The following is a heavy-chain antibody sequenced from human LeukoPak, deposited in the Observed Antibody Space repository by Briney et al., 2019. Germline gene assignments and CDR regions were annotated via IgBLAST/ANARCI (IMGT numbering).Heavy chain of an antibody. J-gene: IGHJ6*03. V-gene: IGHV1-2*02. CDR3: ASRGGDYCGGDCYLHYYYMDV. CDR2: INPNSGGT. D-gene: IGHD2-21*01. Sequence: ASVKVSCKASGYTFSIYNMHWVRQAPGQGLEWMGWINPNSGGTNYAQKFQGRVTMTRDTSISTAYMELSRLRSDDTAVYYCASRGGDYCGGDCYLHYYYMDVWGKGTTVTVSS. CDR1: GYTFSIYN.